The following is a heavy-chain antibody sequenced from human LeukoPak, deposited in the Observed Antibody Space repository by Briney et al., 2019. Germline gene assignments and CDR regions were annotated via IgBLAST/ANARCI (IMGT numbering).Heavy chain of an antibody. CDR1: GYSVNNGYQ. V-gene: IGHV4-38-2*02. J-gene: IGHJ5*02. Sequence: SETLSLTCAVSGYSVNNGYQWAWIRQSPGRGLEWIGSIYHNGGAHYNPSLRSRVVISVDTSNNQFSLRLSSVTVADTAVYYCARDPRWLTPDCTGTSCYENYFDPWGRGTLVTVSS. D-gene: IGHD2-2*01. CDR3: ARDPRWLTPDCTGTSCYENYFDP. CDR2: IYHNGGA.